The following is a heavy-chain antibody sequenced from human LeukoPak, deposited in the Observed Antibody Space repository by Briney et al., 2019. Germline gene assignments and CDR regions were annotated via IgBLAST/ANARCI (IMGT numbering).Heavy chain of an antibody. J-gene: IGHJ4*02. CDR2: INPNSGGT. V-gene: IGHV1-2*06. D-gene: IGHD6-19*01. CDR1: GYTFIGYY. Sequence: ASVKVSCKASGYTFIGYYMHWVRQAPGQGLEWMGRINPNSGGTDYAQKFQGGVTMTRDTSISTAYMELSRLRSDDTALYYCAREGASSGCYVDYWGQGTLVTVSS. CDR3: AREGASSGCYVDY.